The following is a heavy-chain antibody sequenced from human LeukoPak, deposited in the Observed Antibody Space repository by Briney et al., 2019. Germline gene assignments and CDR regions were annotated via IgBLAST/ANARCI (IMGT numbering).Heavy chain of an antibody. D-gene: IGHD1-7*01. CDR3: ARGVLRELRGFDY. V-gene: IGHV1-2*02. Sequence: GASVKVSCKTSGYTFSDYYMHWVRQAPGQGLEWMGWINPNSGATTYAENFQGRVIMTRDTSISTAYMELTSLRSDDTALYYCARGVLRELRGFDYWGQGTLVTVSS. CDR2: INPNSGAT. J-gene: IGHJ4*02. CDR1: GYTFSDYY.